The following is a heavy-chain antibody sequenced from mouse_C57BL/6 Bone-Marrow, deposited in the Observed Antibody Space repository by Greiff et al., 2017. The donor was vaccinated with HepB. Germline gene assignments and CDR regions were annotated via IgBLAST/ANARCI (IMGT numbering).Heavy chain of an antibody. CDR2: IDPETGGT. CDR1: GYTFTDYE. V-gene: IGHV1-15*01. J-gene: IGHJ2*01. Sequence: QVQLQQSGAELVRPGASVTLSCKASGYTFTDYEMHWVKQTPVHGLEWIGAIDPETGGTAYNQKFKGKAILTTDKSSSTAYMGLRSLTSEDSAVYYCTGWNSSGDLDDWGKGTTPTVAS. D-gene: IGHD3-2*02. CDR3: TGWNSSGDLDD.